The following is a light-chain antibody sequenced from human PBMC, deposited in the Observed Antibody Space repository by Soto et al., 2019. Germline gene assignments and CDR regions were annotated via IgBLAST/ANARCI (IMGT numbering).Light chain of an antibody. CDR2: GAS. Sequence: VLTQSPDTLSLSSGESATLSCRASQSIIGSFLAWYQQKPGQAPRLILYGASKRVTGIPDRFSGFGTETDFNLTISRLESEDFAVYFCQQYGALPRTFGGGTKVEI. V-gene: IGKV3-20*01. CDR1: QSIIGSF. J-gene: IGKJ4*01. CDR3: QQYGALPRT.